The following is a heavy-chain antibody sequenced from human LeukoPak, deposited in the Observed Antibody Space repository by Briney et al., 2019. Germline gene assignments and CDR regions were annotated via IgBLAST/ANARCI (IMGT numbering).Heavy chain of an antibody. CDR1: GFTFSSYW. V-gene: IGHV3-7*01. Sequence: GGSLRLSCAASGFTFSSYWMSLVRQAPGKGLEWVGNIKDDGSKKYYVDSVKGRFTFSRDNAKNSLYLQMNSPRAEDTAVYYCARDRKSSGKDYWGRGTLVTVSS. CDR2: IKDDGSKK. CDR3: ARDRKSSGKDY. D-gene: IGHD6-19*01. J-gene: IGHJ4*02.